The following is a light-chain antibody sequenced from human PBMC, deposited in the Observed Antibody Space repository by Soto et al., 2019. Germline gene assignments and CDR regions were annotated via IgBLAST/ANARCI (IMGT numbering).Light chain of an antibody. CDR2: DAS. CDR1: QSISSW. J-gene: IGKJ1*01. Sequence: DIQMTQSPSTLAASVGDRVTITCRASQSISSWLAWYQQKPGKAPKLLIYDASSLASGVPSRFSGSGSGTEFTLTINSLQPGDFATYYCQQYHIYSGTFGQGTKVDIK. V-gene: IGKV1-5*01. CDR3: QQYHIYSGT.